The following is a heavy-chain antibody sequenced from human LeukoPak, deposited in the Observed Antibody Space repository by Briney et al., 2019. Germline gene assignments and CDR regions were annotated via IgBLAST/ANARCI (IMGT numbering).Heavy chain of an antibody. CDR3: AVNNYYYGMDV. CDR2: ISSTSTYI. J-gene: IGHJ6*02. CDR1: GFSVSSNY. V-gene: IGHV3-21*01. Sequence: GGSLRLSCAASGFSVSSNYMSWVRQAPGKGLEWVSSISSTSTYIYTADSLRGRFTISRDNAKNSLYLQINSLRAEDTAVYYCAVNNYYYGMDVWGQGTTVTVSS.